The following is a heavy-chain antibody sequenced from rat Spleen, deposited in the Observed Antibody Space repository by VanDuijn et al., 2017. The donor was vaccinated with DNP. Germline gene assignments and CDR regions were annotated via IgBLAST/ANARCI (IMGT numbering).Heavy chain of an antibody. J-gene: IGHJ3*01. V-gene: IGHV5-31*01. CDR3: ARSRLPGYYPFAC. Sequence: EVELVESGGGLVQPGRSLKLSCVVSGFTFNNYWMSWIRQAPGKGLEWVASITNTGGTIYYPDSVKGRFTISRDDAKSSLYLQMNSLKSEDTATYYCARSRLPGYYPFACWGQGTLVTVSS. CDR2: ITNTGGTI. D-gene: IGHD1-4*01. CDR1: GFTFNNYW.